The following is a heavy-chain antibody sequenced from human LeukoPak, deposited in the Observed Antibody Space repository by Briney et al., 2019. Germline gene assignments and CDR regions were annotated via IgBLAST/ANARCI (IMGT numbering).Heavy chain of an antibody. J-gene: IGHJ4*02. CDR1: GYTFTGCY. D-gene: IGHD6-13*01. CDR2: INPNSGGT. Sequence: ASVKVSCKASGYTFTGCYMHWVRQAPGQGLEWMGWINPNSGGTNYAQKFQGRVTMTRDTSISTAYMELSRLRSDDTAVYYCARDRKQQLVPLDYWGQGTLVTVSS. CDR3: ARDRKQQLVPLDY. V-gene: IGHV1-2*02.